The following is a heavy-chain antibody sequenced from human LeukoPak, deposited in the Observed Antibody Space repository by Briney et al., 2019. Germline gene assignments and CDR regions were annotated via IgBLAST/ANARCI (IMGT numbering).Heavy chain of an antibody. J-gene: IGHJ4*02. Sequence: PGGSRRLSCAASGFTFSSHWMNWVRQAPGKGLEWVANIKQGGSEIYYVDSVKGRFTISRDDAKNSLYLQMNSLRDEDTAVYYCARGRGDYWGQGTLVTVSS. CDR1: GFTFSSHW. CDR3: ARGRGDY. V-gene: IGHV3-7*01. CDR2: IKQGGSEI.